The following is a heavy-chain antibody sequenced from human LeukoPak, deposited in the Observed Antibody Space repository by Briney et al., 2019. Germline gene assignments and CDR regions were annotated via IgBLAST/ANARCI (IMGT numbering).Heavy chain of an antibody. V-gene: IGHV4-39*01. CDR2: IYYSGST. J-gene: IGHJ5*02. Sequence: PSETLSLTCTVSGGSISSSSYYWGWIRQLPGKGLEWIGSIYYSGSTYYNPSLKSRVTISVDTSKNQFSLKLSSLTAADTAVYYCARTLGIAATHWFDPWGQGTLVTVSP. CDR1: GGSISSSSYY. D-gene: IGHD6-13*01. CDR3: ARTLGIAATHWFDP.